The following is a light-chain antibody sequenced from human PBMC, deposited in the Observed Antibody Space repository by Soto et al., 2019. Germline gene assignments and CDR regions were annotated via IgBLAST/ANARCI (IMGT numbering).Light chain of an antibody. CDR3: QQYGASPQT. CDR2: GAS. V-gene: IGKV3-20*01. CDR1: QPVSSNY. Sequence: EFVLTQSPGTLSLSPGERATLSCRASQPVSSNYLAWYQQKPGQAPRLLIYGASSRATDIPDRFSGSGSGTDFTLTISRLEPDDFAVYYCQQYGASPQTFGQGTKVDIK. J-gene: IGKJ1*01.